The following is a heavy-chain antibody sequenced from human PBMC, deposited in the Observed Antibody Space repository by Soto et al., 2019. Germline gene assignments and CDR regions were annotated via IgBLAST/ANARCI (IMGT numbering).Heavy chain of an antibody. CDR1: EGSISSGCYS. Sequence: SETLSLTCTVAEGSISSGCYSRSWIRQPPGKGLEWIGYIYHSGSTYYNPSLKSRVTISVDRSKNQFSLKLSSVTAADTAVYYCARGGRMGDLGYCSSTSCYTWFDPWGQGTLVTVSS. CDR2: IYHSGST. D-gene: IGHD2-2*02. V-gene: IGHV4-30-2*01. CDR3: ARGGRMGDLGYCSSTSCYTWFDP. J-gene: IGHJ5*02.